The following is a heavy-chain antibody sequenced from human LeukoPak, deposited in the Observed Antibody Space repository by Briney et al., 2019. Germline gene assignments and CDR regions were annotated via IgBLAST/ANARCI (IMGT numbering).Heavy chain of an antibody. D-gene: IGHD5-24*01. V-gene: IGHV4-59*01. CDR3: AREMATTPDAFDI. J-gene: IGHJ3*02. CDR1: GGSISSYY. CDR2: IYDSGST. Sequence: SETLSLTCTVSGGSISSYYWSWIRQPPGKGLEWTGYIYDSGSTNYNPPLKSRVSMSVDTSKNQISLQLTSVTAADTAVYYCAREMATTPDAFDIWGQGTMVTVSS.